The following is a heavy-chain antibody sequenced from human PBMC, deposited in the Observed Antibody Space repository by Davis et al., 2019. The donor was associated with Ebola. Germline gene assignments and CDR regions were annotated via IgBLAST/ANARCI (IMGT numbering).Heavy chain of an antibody. Sequence: MPSETLSLTCAVSGGSISSYYWSWIRQPPGKGLEWIGYIYYSGSTNYNPSLKSRVTISVDTSKNQFSLKLSSVTAADTAVYYCARASMVATRYYYYGMDVWGQGTTVTVSS. CDR1: GGSISSYY. CDR3: ARASMVATRYYYYGMDV. CDR2: IYYSGST. V-gene: IGHV4-59*12. D-gene: IGHD5-12*01. J-gene: IGHJ6*02.